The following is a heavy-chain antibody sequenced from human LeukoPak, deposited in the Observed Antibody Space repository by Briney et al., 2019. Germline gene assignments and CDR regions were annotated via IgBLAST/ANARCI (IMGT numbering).Heavy chain of an antibody. CDR3: ARDSRGSSGYYYY. Sequence: ASVKVSCKASGYTFTGYYMHWVRKAPGQGLEWMGWINPNSGGTNYAQKSQSRVTMTRDTSISTAYTELSRLRSDDTAVYYCARDSRGSSGYYYYWGQGTLVTVSS. J-gene: IGHJ4*02. CDR1: GYTFTGYY. CDR2: INPNSGGT. V-gene: IGHV1-2*02. D-gene: IGHD3-22*01.